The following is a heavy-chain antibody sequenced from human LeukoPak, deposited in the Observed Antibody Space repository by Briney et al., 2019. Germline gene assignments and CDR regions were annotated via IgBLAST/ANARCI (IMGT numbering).Heavy chain of an antibody. Sequence: SETLSLTCTVSGGSISSYYWSWIRQPPGKGLEWIGSIYYSGSTYYNPSLKSRVTISVDTSKNQFSLKLSSVTAADTAVYYCARAVTYYYDSNWFDPWGQGTLVTVSS. D-gene: IGHD3-22*01. J-gene: IGHJ5*02. V-gene: IGHV4-39*07. CDR1: GGSISSYY. CDR3: ARAVTYYYDSNWFDP. CDR2: IYYSGST.